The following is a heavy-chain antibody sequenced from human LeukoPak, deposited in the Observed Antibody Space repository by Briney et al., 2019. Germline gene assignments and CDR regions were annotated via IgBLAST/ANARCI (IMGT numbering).Heavy chain of an antibody. J-gene: IGHJ5*02. V-gene: IGHV3-30*18. CDR3: AQAGRSAAAGTAVA. D-gene: IGHD6-13*01. Sequence: GGSLRLSCAASGFTFSYFGMHWVRQAPGEGLEWVALISFDGGNKLYADSVKGRFTISRDSSKNTLYLQMNNLRAEDTAVYYCAQAGRSAAAGTAVAWGRGTLVTVSS. CDR2: ISFDGGNK. CDR1: GFTFSYFG.